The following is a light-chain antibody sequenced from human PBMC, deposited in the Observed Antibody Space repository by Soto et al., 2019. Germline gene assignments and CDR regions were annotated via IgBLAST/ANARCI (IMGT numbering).Light chain of an antibody. V-gene: IGLV2-14*01. CDR2: EVS. Sequence: SALTQPASVSGSPGQSITISCTGTSSDVGGYNYFSWYQQHPGKAPKLMIYEVSNRPSGVSNRFSGSKSGNTASLTISGLQAEDEADYFFSSYTSRSSRDFGPGTKVTVL. CDR3: SSYTSRSSRD. J-gene: IGLJ1*01. CDR1: SSDVGGYNY.